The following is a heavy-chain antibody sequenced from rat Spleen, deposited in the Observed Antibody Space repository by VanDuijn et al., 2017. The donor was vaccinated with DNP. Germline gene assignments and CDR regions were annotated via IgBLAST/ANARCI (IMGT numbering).Heavy chain of an antibody. V-gene: IGHV3-3*01. J-gene: IGHJ2*01. CDR2: INGAGDI. Sequence: EVQLQESGPGLVKPSQSLSLTCSVTGYSITSNFRWSCIRKFPGNKLEWMGYINGAGDINYNPSLRSRILITRDTSKNQFFLQVNSVPTEDSATYYCAIQLGVFDYWGQGVLVTVSS. D-gene: IGHD5-1*01. CDR3: AIQLGVFDY. CDR1: GYSITSNFR.